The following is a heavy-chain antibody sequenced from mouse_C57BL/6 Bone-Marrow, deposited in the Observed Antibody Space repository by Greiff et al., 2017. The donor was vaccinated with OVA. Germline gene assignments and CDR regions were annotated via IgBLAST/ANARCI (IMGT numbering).Heavy chain of an antibody. CDR2: IYPRSGNT. CDR1: GYTFTSYG. Sequence: QVHVKQSGAELARPGASVKLSCKASGYTFTSYGISWVKQRTGQGLEWIGEIYPRSGNTYYNEKFKGKATLTADKSSSTAYMELRSLTSEDSAVYFCARGRDGYLYAMDYWGQGTSVTVSS. CDR3: ARGRDGYLYAMDY. V-gene: IGHV1-81*01. D-gene: IGHD2-3*01. J-gene: IGHJ4*01.